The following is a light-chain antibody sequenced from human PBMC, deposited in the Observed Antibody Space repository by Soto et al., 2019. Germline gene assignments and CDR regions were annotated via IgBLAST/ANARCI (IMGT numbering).Light chain of an antibody. CDR3: QQYGSLLRT. Sequence: EIVLTQSPGTLSLSPGERATLSCRTNQSVSSNYLAWYHQKPGQAPRLLIYGASSRATGIPDRFSGSGSGTDFTLTISRLEPEDLAVYYCQQYGSLLRTFGQGTKVDIK. V-gene: IGKV3-20*01. J-gene: IGKJ1*01. CDR1: QSVSSNY. CDR2: GAS.